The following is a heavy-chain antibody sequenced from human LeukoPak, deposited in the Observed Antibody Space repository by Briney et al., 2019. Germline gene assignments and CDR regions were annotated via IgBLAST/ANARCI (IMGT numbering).Heavy chain of an antibody. Sequence: SETLSLTCIISGGSVSDYYWSWIRQSPGKGLDWIGYIYHTGSTSYSPSLKSGVTISADTSQNQFSLKLSSVTAADTAVYYCASRKLGNDYWGQGTLVTVSS. CDR1: GGSVSDYY. CDR3: ASRKLGNDY. D-gene: IGHD7-27*01. J-gene: IGHJ4*02. CDR2: IYHTGST. V-gene: IGHV4-59*02.